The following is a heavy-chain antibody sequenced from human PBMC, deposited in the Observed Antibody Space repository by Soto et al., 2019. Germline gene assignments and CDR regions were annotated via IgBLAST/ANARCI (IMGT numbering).Heavy chain of an antibody. V-gene: IGHV1-2*02. J-gene: IGHJ6*02. CDR1: GYRFTGYY. CDR3: AKGRSYYYYYGVDV. Sequence: ASVNVYCKASGYRFTGYYMHWVRQAPGQGLEWMGWINPNSGSTYYADSVKGRFTISRDNSKSTLYLQMNSLRAEDTALYYCAKGRSYYYYYGVDVWGQGTTVTVSS. CDR2: INPNSGST.